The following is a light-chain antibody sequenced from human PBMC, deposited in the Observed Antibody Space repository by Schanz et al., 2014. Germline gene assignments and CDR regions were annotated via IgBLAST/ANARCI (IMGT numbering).Light chain of an antibody. J-gene: IGKJ1*01. CDR2: GAS. V-gene: IGKV3-15*01. Sequence: ESVLTQSPGTLSLSPGERVTLSCRASQSVSNSYLAWYQQKPGQAPRLLIYGASTRATGIPARFSGSGSGTEFTLTISSLQSEDFAVYYCQQYKDWPGTFGQGTKVE. CDR3: QQYKDWPGT. CDR1: QSVSNSY.